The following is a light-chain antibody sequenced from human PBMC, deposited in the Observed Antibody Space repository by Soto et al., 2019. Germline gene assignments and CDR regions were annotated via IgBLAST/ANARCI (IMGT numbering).Light chain of an antibody. Sequence: QSALTQPASVSGSPGQSITISCTGTSSDVGGYNYVSWYQQHPGKAPKLMIYDVSNRPSGVSNRFSGSKSGNTASLTISGLLAEDDADYYCSSYTSSSTFYVFGTGTKLTVL. CDR1: SSDVGGYNY. CDR2: DVS. J-gene: IGLJ1*01. CDR3: SSYTSSSTFYV. V-gene: IGLV2-14*01.